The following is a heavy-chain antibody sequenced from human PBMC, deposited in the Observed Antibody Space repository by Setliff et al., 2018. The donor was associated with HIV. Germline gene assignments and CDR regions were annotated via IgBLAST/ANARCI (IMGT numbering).Heavy chain of an antibody. CDR2: ISSSSYYI. J-gene: IGHJ6*03. CDR1: GFTFSSYT. CDR3: ARDLWRYYNSGSFYMDV. Sequence: GGSLRLSCAASGFTFSSYTMNWVRQAPGKGLEWVSSISSSSYYIYYADSVKGRFTISRDNLKKRVYLQMSSLRAEDTAVYFCARDLWRYYNSGSFYMDVWGKGTTVTVSS. V-gene: IGHV3-21*01. D-gene: IGHD3-10*01.